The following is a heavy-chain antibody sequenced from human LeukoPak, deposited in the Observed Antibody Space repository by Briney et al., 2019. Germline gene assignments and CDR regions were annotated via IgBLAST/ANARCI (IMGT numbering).Heavy chain of an antibody. V-gene: IGHV1-69*04. J-gene: IGHJ6*04. D-gene: IGHD3-9*01. CDR2: IIPIFGIA. CDR3: AREVTYYDILTGPGAYYGMDV. CDR1: GGTFSSYA. Sequence: SVKVSCKASGGTFSSYAISWVRQAPGQGLEWMGRIIPIFGIANYAQKFQGRVTITADKSTSTAYMELSSLRSDDTAVYYCAREVTYYDILTGPGAYYGMDVWGKGTTVTVSS.